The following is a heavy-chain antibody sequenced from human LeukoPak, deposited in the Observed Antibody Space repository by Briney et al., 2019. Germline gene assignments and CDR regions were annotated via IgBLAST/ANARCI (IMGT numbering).Heavy chain of an antibody. V-gene: IGHV4-39*07. CDR2: IYYSGST. J-gene: IGHJ4*02. D-gene: IGHD4-17*01. CDR3: ARGRIGVTTDYFDY. Sequence: SETLSLTCTVSGGYISSSSYYWGWIRHPPGKGLEWIGSIYYSGSTYYNPSLKSRVTISVDTSKNQFSPKLSSVTAADTAVYYCARGRIGVTTDYFDYWGQGTLVTVSS. CDR1: GGYISSSSYY.